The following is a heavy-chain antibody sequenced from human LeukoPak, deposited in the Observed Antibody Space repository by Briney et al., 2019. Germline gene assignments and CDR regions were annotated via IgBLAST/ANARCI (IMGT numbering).Heavy chain of an antibody. Sequence: PGGSLRLSCAASGFTFSSYSTNWVRQAPGKGLEWVSVIYSGGSTYYADSVKGRFTISRDNSKNTLYLQMNSLRAEDTAVYYCASVPRTLWWDWYFDLWGRGTLVTVSS. J-gene: IGHJ2*01. CDR1: GFTFSSYS. CDR3: ASVPRTLWWDWYFDL. CDR2: IYSGGST. D-gene: IGHD4/OR15-4a*01. V-gene: IGHV3-66*01.